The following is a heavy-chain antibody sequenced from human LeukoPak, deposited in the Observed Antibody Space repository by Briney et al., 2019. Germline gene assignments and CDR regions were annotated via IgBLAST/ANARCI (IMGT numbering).Heavy chain of an antibody. CDR3: ARRILSFGGIDAFDI. CDR2: ISAYNGNT. V-gene: IGHV1-18*01. J-gene: IGHJ3*02. CDR1: GYTFTSYG. D-gene: IGHD2-15*01. Sequence: ASVKVSCKASGYTFTSYGISWVRQAPGQGLEWTGWISAYNGNTNYAQKVQGRVTMTTDTSTSTAYMELRSLRSDDTAVYYCARRILSFGGIDAFDIWGQGTMVTVSS.